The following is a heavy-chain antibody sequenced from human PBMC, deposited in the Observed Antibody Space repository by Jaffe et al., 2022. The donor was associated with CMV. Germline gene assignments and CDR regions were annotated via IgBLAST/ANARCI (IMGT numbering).Heavy chain of an antibody. J-gene: IGHJ4*02. CDR3: ANPSTRHWSQLDY. CDR1: GFTFSSYA. V-gene: IGHV3-23*04. CDR2: ITSSGATV. Sequence: EVQLVESGGDLIHPGGSLRLSCATSGFTFSSYAMAWVRQAPGEGLEWVSIITSSGATVYYADSVKGRFTVSRDNSKNTLYLQMNSLRGDDTAVYYCANPSTRHWSQLDYWGQGTLVTVSS. D-gene: IGHD1-1*01.